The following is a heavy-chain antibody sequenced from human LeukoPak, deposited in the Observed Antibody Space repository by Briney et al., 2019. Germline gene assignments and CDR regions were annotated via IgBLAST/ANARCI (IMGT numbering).Heavy chain of an antibody. J-gene: IGHJ3*02. V-gene: IGHV3-21*04. D-gene: IGHD6-6*01. CDR2: ISSSSSYI. Sequence: GGSLRLSCAASGFTFSSYSMNWVRQAPGKGLEWVSSISSSSSYIYYADSVKGRFTISRDNSKNTLYLQMNSLRAEDTAVYYCAKDLRSSAPGAFDIWGQGTMVTVSS. CDR1: GFTFSSYS. CDR3: AKDLRSSAPGAFDI.